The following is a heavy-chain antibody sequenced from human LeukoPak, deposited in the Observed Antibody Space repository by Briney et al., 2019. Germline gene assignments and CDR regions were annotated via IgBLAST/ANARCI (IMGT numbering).Heavy chain of an antibody. Sequence: PGGSLRLSCAASGFTFSTYYMSWVRQAPGKGLEWGANIKPDGSEGYYVDSVKGRFTISRDNAKNSLYLQMNSLRAEDTAVYYCARYRYCSSANCYGDYWGQGTLVTVSS. D-gene: IGHD2-2*01. CDR3: ARYRYCSSANCYGDY. V-gene: IGHV3-7*03. J-gene: IGHJ4*02. CDR2: IKPDGSEG. CDR1: GFTFSTYY.